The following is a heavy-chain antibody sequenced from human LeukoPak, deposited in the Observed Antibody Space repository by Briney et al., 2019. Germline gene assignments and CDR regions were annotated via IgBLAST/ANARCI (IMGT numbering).Heavy chain of an antibody. CDR1: GGSISSSSHY. Sequence: SETLSLTCTVSGGSISSSSHYWGWIRQPPGKGLEWIGSIYYSGSTYYNPSLKSRVTISVDTSKNQFSLKLSSVTAADTAVYYCASLAGYYYDNYDYWGQGTLVTVSS. J-gene: IGHJ4*02. CDR3: ASLAGYYYDNYDY. D-gene: IGHD3-22*01. CDR2: IYYSGST. V-gene: IGHV4-39*01.